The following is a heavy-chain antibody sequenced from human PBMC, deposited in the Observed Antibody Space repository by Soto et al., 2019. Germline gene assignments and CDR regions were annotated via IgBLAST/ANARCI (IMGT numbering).Heavy chain of an antibody. CDR1: GFNVMSYW. J-gene: IGHJ4*02. D-gene: IGHD3-16*01. CDR3: ARDIGFDYVN. Sequence: GGSLRLSCAVSGFNVMSYWMSWFRQAPGKGLEWVASVKEDGSELYYLHSVRGRFSISRDSAGNALHLTMNYLSAEDTGVYFCARDIGFDYVNWGQGIPVTVYS. CDR2: VKEDGSEL. V-gene: IGHV3-7*01.